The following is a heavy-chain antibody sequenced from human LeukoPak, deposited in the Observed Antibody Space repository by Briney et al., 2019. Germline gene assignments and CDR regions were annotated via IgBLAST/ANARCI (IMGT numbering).Heavy chain of an antibody. D-gene: IGHD2-15*01. V-gene: IGHV3-48*03. CDR2: ISSSGSTT. J-gene: IGHJ6*02. CDR3: ARVGGHRGYYYGMDV. CDR1: GFTFSSYE. Sequence: GGSLRLSCAASGFTFSSYEMNWVRQAPGKGLEWVSYISSSGSTTYYADSVKGRFTIHRDNAKNSLFLQMNSLRADDTAVYYCARVGGHRGYYYGMDVWGQGTTVTVSS.